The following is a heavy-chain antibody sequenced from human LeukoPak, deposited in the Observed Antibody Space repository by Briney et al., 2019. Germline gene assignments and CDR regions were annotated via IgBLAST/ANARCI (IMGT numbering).Heavy chain of an antibody. CDR1: GYTFTSYD. J-gene: IGHJ6*02. V-gene: IGHV1-18*01. Sequence: ASVKVSCKASGYTFTSYDISWVRQAPGQGLEWMGWISAYNGNTNYAQKLQGRVTMTTDTSTSTAYMELRSLRSDDTAVYYCARDPFIVVVPAATPGMDVWGQGTTVTVSS. CDR3: ARDPFIVVVPAATPGMDV. D-gene: IGHD2-2*01. CDR2: ISAYNGNT.